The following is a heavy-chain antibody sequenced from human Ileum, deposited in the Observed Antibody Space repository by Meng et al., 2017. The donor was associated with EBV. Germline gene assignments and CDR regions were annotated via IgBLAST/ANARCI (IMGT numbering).Heavy chain of an antibody. J-gene: IGHJ1*01. CDR2: IFNSGST. Sequence: QLPLQAPGPGLVKPSETLSLTCTVSGASISSTPYYWGWIRQPPGKGLEWIGNIFNSGSTSYSPSLKSRVTISVDTSKNQFSLKLSSVTAADTAVYYCARDYSSSWYSGGFFKYWGQGILVTVSS. CDR3: ARDYSSSWYSGGFFKY. CDR1: GASISSTPYY. V-gene: IGHV4-39*07. D-gene: IGHD6-13*01.